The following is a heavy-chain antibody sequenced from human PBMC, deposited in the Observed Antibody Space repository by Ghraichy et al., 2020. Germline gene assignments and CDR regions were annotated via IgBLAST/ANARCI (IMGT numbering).Heavy chain of an antibody. Sequence: SETLSLTCTVSGGSISSYYWSWIRQPPGKGLEWIGYIYTSGSTNYNPSLKSRVTISVDTSKNQFSLKLSSVTAADTAVYYCARLIAAAGRLDYFDYWGQGTLVTVSS. D-gene: IGHD6-13*01. CDR2: IYTSGST. J-gene: IGHJ4*02. CDR1: GGSISSYY. V-gene: IGHV4-4*09. CDR3: ARLIAAAGRLDYFDY.